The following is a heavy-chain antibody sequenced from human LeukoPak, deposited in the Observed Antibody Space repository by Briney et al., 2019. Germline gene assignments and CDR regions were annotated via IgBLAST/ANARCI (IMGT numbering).Heavy chain of an antibody. D-gene: IGHD6-19*01. CDR1: GFTFSSYG. CDR2: ISGSGGST. Sequence: PGGTLRLSCAASGFTFSSYGMSWVRQAPGKGLEWVSAISGSGGSTYYADSVKGRFTISRDNSKNTLYLQMNSLRAEDTAVYYCAKDLGDSVWYFDYWGQGTLVTVSS. J-gene: IGHJ4*02. CDR3: AKDLGDSVWYFDY. V-gene: IGHV3-23*01.